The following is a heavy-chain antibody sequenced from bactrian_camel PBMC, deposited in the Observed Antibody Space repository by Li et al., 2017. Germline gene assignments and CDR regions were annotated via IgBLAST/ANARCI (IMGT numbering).Heavy chain of an antibody. Sequence: VQLVESGGGLVLPGGSLRLSCAASGFTFSNYYMSWVRQAPGKGLEWVSTIYSDGNDSSYADSVKGRFTISRDNAKSTGYLQMNSLKSDDTALYYCARVRKWSGYFYDYWGQGTQVTVS. V-gene: IGHV3S6*01. CDR2: IYSDGNDS. D-gene: IGHD2*01. CDR3: ARVRKWSGYFYDY. CDR1: GFTFSNYY. J-gene: IGHJ4*01.